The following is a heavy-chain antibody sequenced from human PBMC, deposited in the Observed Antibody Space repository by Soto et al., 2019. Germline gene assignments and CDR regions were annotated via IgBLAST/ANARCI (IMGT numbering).Heavy chain of an antibody. CDR2: IRSKANSYAT. Sequence: GGSLRLSCAASGFTFSGSAMHWVRQASGKGLEWVGRIRSKANSYATAYAASVKGRFTISRDDSKNTAYLQMNSLKTEDTAVYYCTRLGSSHDYWGQGTLVTVPQ. CDR1: GFTFSGSA. CDR3: TRLGSSHDY. J-gene: IGHJ4*02. V-gene: IGHV3-73*01. D-gene: IGHD6-6*01.